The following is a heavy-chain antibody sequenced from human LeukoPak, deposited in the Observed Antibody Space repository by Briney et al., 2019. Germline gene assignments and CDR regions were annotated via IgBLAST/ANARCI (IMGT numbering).Heavy chain of an antibody. V-gene: IGHV4-30-4*08. Sequence: PSETLSLTCTVSGGSISSGDYYWSWIRHPPGKGLEWIGYIYYSGSTYYNPALKSRVTISVDTSKSQFSLKLSSVAAADTAVYYCVSDEDTAINYWGQGTLVTVSS. J-gene: IGHJ4*02. CDR2: IYYSGST. CDR1: GGSISSGDYY. D-gene: IGHD5-18*01. CDR3: VSDEDTAINY.